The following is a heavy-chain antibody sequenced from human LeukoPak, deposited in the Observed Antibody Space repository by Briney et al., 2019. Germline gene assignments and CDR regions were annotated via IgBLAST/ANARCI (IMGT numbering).Heavy chain of an antibody. CDR1: GGSISSYY. J-gene: IGHJ4*02. CDR3: ARQAALRGTAVFDY. CDR2: IYYSGST. D-gene: IGHD3-16*01. Sequence: SETLSLTCTVSGGSISSYYWSWIRQPPGKGLEWIGYIYYSGSTNYNPSLKSRVTTSVDTSKNQFSLKLSSVTAADTAVYYCARQAALRGTAVFDYWGQGTLVTVSS. V-gene: IGHV4-59*08.